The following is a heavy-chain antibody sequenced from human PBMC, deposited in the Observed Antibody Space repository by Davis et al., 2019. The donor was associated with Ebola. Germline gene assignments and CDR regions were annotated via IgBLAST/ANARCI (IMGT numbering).Heavy chain of an antibody. V-gene: IGHV4-59*01. Sequence: SETLSLTCTVSGGPISSYYWSWIRQPPGKGLEWIGYIYYSGSTNYNPSLKSRVTISVDTSKNQFSLKLSSVTAADTAVYYCASRNYVDLYYGMDVWGQGTTVTVSS. J-gene: IGHJ6*02. CDR1: GGPISSYY. CDR3: ASRNYVDLYYGMDV. CDR2: IYYSGST. D-gene: IGHD1-7*01.